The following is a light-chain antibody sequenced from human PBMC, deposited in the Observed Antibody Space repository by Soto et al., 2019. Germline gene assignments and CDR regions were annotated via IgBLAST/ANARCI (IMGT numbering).Light chain of an antibody. CDR1: QRVSSN. J-gene: IGKJ1*01. Sequence: EIVMTQSPATLSVSPGERATLSCRASQRVSSNLAWYQQKPGQAPRLLIYGASTRATGIPARFSGSGSGTEFNLTISSLQSEDFAVYYCQQYNNWPPWTFGQGTKVDIK. V-gene: IGKV3-15*01. CDR3: QQYNNWPPWT. CDR2: GAS.